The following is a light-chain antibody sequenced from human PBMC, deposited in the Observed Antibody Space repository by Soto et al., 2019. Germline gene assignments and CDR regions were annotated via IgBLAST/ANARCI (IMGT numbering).Light chain of an antibody. CDR3: QQFNGFPLT. V-gene: IGKV1-13*02. J-gene: IGKJ4*01. CDR1: QDSGSA. CDR2: DAS. Sequence: IQLTQSPSSLSASVGDRVTITCRAGQDSGSALAWYPQRPGKAPKLLLYDASNLEAGVPSRFSGSGSRTDFTLTINGLRPEDLGSYYCQQFNGFPLTFGGGTNVQIK.